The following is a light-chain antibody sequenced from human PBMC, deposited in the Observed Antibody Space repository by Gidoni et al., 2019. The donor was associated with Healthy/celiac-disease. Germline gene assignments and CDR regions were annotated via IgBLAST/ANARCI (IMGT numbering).Light chain of an antibody. CDR3: QQRSNCPYT. J-gene: IGKJ2*01. CDR1: QSVSSY. Sequence: EIVLPQSPATLSLSPGERATLSCRASQSVSSYLAWYQQKPGQAPRLLIYVASNRDTGTPARFSGSGSGTDFTLTISSLEPEDFAVYYCQQRSNCPYTFGQGTKLEIK. V-gene: IGKV3-11*01. CDR2: VAS.